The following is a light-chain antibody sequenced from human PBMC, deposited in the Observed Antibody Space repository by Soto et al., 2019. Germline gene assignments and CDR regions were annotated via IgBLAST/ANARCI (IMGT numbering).Light chain of an antibody. CDR3: CSYAGSGTYV. J-gene: IGLJ1*01. CDR2: EDS. Sequence: QSVLTQPASVSGSPGQSITISCTGTSSDVGNYNLVSWYQQHPGKAPKLMIYEDSKRPSGVSNRFSGSKSGSTASLTISGLQAEDEADYSCCSYAGSGTYVFGTGTKVTVL. CDR1: SSDVGNYNL. V-gene: IGLV2-23*01.